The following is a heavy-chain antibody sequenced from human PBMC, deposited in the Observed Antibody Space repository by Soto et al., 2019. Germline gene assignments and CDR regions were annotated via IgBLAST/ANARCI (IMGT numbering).Heavy chain of an antibody. CDR2: IYYSGST. V-gene: IGHV4-39*01. CDR3: ARSASSIAVAGT. Sequence: QLQLQESGPGLVKPSETLSLTCTVSGGSISSSSYYWGWIRQPPGKGLEWIGSIYYSGSTYYNPSLKSRVTTSVDTSKNQFSLKLSSVTAADTAVYYCARSASSIAVAGTWGQGTLVTVSS. J-gene: IGHJ4*02. CDR1: GGSISSSSYY. D-gene: IGHD6-19*01.